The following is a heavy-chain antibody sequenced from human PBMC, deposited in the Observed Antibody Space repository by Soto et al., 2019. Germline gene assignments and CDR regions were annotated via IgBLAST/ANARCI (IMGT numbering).Heavy chain of an antibody. V-gene: IGHV4-30-4*01. CDR3: ASRHSSPYFDY. Sequence: QVQLQESGPGLVKPSQTLSPTCTVSGGSISSGDYYWSWTRQPPGKGLEWIGSIYYSGSTYYNPSLKSRVTISVDTSKNQFSLKLNSVTAADTAVYYCASRHSSPYFDYWGQGTLVTVSS. CDR2: IYYSGST. CDR1: GGSISSGDYY. D-gene: IGHD6-13*01. J-gene: IGHJ4*02.